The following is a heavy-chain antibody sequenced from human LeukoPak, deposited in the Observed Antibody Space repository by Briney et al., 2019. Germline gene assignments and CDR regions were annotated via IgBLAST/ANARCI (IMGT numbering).Heavy chain of an antibody. CDR3: AKVGGSYSHYYYYYYMDV. CDR2: IRYDGSNK. V-gene: IGHV3-30*02. Sequence: GGSLGLSCAASGFTFSSYGMHWVRQAPGKGLEWVAFIRYDGSNKYYADSVKGRFTISRDNSKNTLYLQMNSLRAEDTAVYYCAKVGGSYSHYYYYYYMDVWGKGTTVTVSS. J-gene: IGHJ6*03. D-gene: IGHD1-26*01. CDR1: GFTFSSYG.